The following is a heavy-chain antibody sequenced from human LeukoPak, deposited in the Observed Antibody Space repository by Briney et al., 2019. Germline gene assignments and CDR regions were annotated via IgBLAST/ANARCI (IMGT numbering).Heavy chain of an antibody. J-gene: IGHJ4*02. Sequence: GGSLRLSCAASGFTFNNYGMHWVRQAPGKGLEWVAFIRYNGNNQYYADSVKGRFTISRDNSKNTLYLQMNSLRAEDTAIYYCATYRQVLLPFESWGQGTLVTVSS. D-gene: IGHD2-8*02. CDR2: IRYNGNNQ. V-gene: IGHV3-30*02. CDR1: GFTFNNYG. CDR3: ATYRQVLLPFES.